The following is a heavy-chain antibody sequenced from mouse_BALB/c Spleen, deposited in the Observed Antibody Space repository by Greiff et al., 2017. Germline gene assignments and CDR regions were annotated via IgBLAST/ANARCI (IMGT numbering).Heavy chain of an antibody. J-gene: IGHJ4*01. CDR2: IYPYNGGT. D-gene: IGHD1-2*01. Sequence: EVQLQQSGPELVKPGASVKISCKASGYTFTDYNMHWVKQSHGKSLEWIGYIYPYNGGTGYNQKFKSKATLTVDNSSSTAYMELRSLTSEDSAVYYCARRDYYGLLAMDYWGQGTSVTVSS. CDR1: GYTFTDYN. V-gene: IGHV1S29*02. CDR3: ARRDYYGLLAMDY.